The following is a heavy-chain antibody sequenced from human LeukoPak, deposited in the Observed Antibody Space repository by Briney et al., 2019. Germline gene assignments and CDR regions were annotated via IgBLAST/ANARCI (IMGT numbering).Heavy chain of an antibody. Sequence: GGSLRLSCAASGFTFSSYGMSRVRQAPGKGLEWVSSISSSSSYIYYADSVKGRFTISRDNAKNSLYLQMNSLRAEDTAVYYCARSVAASSGWFDPWGQGTLVTVSS. V-gene: IGHV3-21*01. CDR1: GFTFSSYG. D-gene: IGHD6-6*01. CDR2: ISSSSSYI. J-gene: IGHJ5*02. CDR3: ARSVAASSGWFDP.